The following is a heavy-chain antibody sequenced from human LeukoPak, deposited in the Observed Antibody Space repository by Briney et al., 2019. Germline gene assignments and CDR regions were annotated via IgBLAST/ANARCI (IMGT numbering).Heavy chain of an antibody. CDR3: ASRWSYGYYFGWGDMDV. D-gene: IGHD5-18*01. Sequence: ASVKVSCKASGGTFSSYTINWVRQAPGQGLEWMGGIIPIFDTANYAQKFQGRVTITADESTSTAYMELSSLRSEDTAVYYCASRWSYGYYFGWGDMDVWGKGTTVTISS. V-gene: IGHV1-69*01. J-gene: IGHJ6*03. CDR2: IIPIFDTA. CDR1: GGTFSSYT.